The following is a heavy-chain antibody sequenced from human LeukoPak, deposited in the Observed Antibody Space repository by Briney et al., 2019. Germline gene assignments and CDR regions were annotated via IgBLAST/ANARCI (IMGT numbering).Heavy chain of an antibody. CDR3: ARSGGSGWFPIDY. Sequence: GGSLRLSCAASGFTFSSHSMNWVRQAPGKGLEWVSSISSSSSYIYYADSVKGRFTISRDNAKNSLYLQMNSLRAEDTAVYYCARSGGSGWFPIDYWGQGTLVTVSS. V-gene: IGHV3-21*01. CDR2: ISSSSSYI. CDR1: GFTFSSHS. J-gene: IGHJ4*02. D-gene: IGHD6-19*01.